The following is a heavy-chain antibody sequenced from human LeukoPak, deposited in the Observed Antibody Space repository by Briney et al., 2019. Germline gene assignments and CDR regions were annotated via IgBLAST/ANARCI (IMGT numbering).Heavy chain of an antibody. V-gene: IGHV4-4*07. CDR3: ARDLPFQLLYGHDAFDI. CDR2: IYTSGST. CDR1: GGSISSYY. Sequence: SETLSLTCTVSGGSISSYYWSWIRQPAGKGLEWIGRIYTSGSTNYNPSLKSRVTMSVDTSKNQFSLELSSVTAADTAVYYCARDLPFQLLYGHDAFDIWGQGTMVTVSS. D-gene: IGHD2-2*02. J-gene: IGHJ3*02.